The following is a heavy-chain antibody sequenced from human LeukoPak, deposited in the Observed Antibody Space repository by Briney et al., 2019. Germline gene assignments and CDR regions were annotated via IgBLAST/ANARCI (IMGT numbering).Heavy chain of an antibody. J-gene: IGHJ4*02. D-gene: IGHD6-6*01. CDR1: GGSISRYY. CDR2: VYYSGNT. Sequence: SETLSLTCTVSGGSISRYYWSWIRQPPGKGLEWIGYVYYSGNTKYNPSLKSRVTMSVDTSKNQFSLRLSSVTARDTAVYYCARHGDSSSYYFDYWGQGTLVTVSS. V-gene: IGHV4-59*08. CDR3: ARHGDSSSYYFDY.